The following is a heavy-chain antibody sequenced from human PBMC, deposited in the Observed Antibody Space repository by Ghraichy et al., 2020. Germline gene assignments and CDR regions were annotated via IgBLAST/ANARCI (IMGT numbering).Heavy chain of an antibody. CDR1: GFTFSSYW. J-gene: IGHJ4*02. CDR2: IKQDGSEK. D-gene: IGHD2-21*01. V-gene: IGHV3-7*03. Sequence: GGSLRLSCVVSGFTFSSYWMSWVRQAPGKGLEWVANIKQDGSEKYYVDSVKGRFTISRDNAKNSVYLQMNSLRAEDTAVYYCARDYGTVYFHRVPIPSSYFDNWGQGTLVTVSS. CDR3: ARDYGTVYFHRVPIPSSYFDN.